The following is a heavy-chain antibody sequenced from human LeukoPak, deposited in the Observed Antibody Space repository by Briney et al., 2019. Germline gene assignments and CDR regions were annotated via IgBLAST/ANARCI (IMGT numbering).Heavy chain of an antibody. CDR1: GGSISSSSYY. V-gene: IGHV4-61*05. J-gene: IGHJ4*02. CDR2: IHYSGST. CDR3: ARGGGTSYFDY. D-gene: IGHD1-1*01. Sequence: SETLSLTCTVSGGSISSSSYYWGWIRQPPGKGLEWIGYIHYSGSTNYNPSLKSRVTISVDTSENQFSLRLRSLTAADTAVYYCARGGGTSYFDYWGQGTLVTVSS.